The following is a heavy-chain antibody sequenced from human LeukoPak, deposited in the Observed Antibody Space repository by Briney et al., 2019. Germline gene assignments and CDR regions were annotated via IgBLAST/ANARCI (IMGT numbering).Heavy chain of an antibody. CDR1: GDSITAYY. CDR2: INQYESEK. CDR3: ARDRGRLAFDY. J-gene: IGHJ4*02. Sequence: PSETLSLTCTVSGDSITAYYWNWVRQAPGKGLEWVANINQYESEKNYVDSVRGRFTISRDNAKSSLYLHMSSLRAEDTAVYYCARDRGRLAFDYWGQGTLVTVSS. V-gene: IGHV3-7*01.